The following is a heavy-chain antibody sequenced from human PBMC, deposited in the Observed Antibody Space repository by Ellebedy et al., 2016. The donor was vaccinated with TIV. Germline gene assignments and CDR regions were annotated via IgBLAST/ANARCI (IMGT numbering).Heavy chain of an antibody. V-gene: IGHV4-4*07. Sequence: MPSETLSLTCTMSGASVSGFYWSWIRQPAGKGLEWIGRVFIRGLTLYNSSFESRVSMSVDRSKNQFFMNLISVTAADSAVYFCATGDKEFDNWGQGILVTVSS. J-gene: IGHJ4*02. D-gene: IGHD1-14*01. CDR2: VFIRGLT. CDR3: ATGDKEFDN. CDR1: GASVSGFY.